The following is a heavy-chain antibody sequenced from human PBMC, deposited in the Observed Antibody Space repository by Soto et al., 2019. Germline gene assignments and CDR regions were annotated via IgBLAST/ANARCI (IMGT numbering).Heavy chain of an antibody. J-gene: IGHJ4*02. D-gene: IGHD3-3*01. V-gene: IGHV1-18*04. Sequence: ASVKVSCKASGSTLTSSCISWVRQAPVQGLEWMGWISAYNGNTNYAQKLQGRVTMTTDTSTSTSYMELRSLRSDDTAVYYCARDSPVLRFLEWPRFDYWGQGTLVTVSS. CDR1: GSTLTSSC. CDR2: ISAYNGNT. CDR3: ARDSPVLRFLEWPRFDY.